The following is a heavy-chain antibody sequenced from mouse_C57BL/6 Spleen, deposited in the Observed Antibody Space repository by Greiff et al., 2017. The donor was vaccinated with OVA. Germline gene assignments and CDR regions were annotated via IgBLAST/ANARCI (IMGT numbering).Heavy chain of an antibody. D-gene: IGHD1-1*01. CDR1: GYTFTSYW. CDR2: IHPNSGST. V-gene: IGHV1-64*01. J-gene: IGHJ4*01. CDR3: ARGDYYGSSPYAMDY. Sequence: QVQLQQPGAELVKPGASVKLSCKASGYTFTSYWMHWVKQRPGQGLEWIGMIHPNSGSTNYNEKFKSKATLTVDKSSSTDYMQLSSLTSEDSAVYYCARGDYYGSSPYAMDYWGQGTSVTVSS.